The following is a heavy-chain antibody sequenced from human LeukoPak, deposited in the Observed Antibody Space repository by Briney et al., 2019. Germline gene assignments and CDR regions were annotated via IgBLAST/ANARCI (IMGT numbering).Heavy chain of an antibody. CDR3: ARVWVYLDY. Sequence: GGSLRLSCAASGFTFSSYEMNWVRQAPGKGLEWVSYISSSGSTIYYADSVKGRFTISRDNAKNSLYLQMNSLRAEGTAVYYCARVWVYLDYWGQGTLVTVSS. CDR1: GFTFSSYE. D-gene: IGHD3-10*01. CDR2: ISSSGSTI. V-gene: IGHV3-48*03. J-gene: IGHJ4*02.